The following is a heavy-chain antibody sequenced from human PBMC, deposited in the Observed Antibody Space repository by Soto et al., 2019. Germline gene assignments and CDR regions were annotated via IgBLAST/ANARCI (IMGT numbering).Heavy chain of an antibody. CDR3: VRGDNWNDEASDY. CDR1: GFTFSSYA. CDR2: ISYDGSNK. V-gene: IGHV3-30-3*01. J-gene: IGHJ4*02. D-gene: IGHD1-1*01. Sequence: GGSLRLSCAASGFTFSSYAMHWVRQAPGKGLEWVAVISYDGSNKYYTDSVKGRFTISRDNSKNTLCLQMNSLRAEDTAVYYCVRGDNWNDEASDYWGQGTLVTVSS.